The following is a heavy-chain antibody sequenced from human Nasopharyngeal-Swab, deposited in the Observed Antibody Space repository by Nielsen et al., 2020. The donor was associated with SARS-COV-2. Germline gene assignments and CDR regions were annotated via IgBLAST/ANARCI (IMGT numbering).Heavy chain of an antibody. D-gene: IGHD3-10*01. CDR1: GFTFSSYA. V-gene: IGHV3-23*01. J-gene: IGHJ3*02. CDR3: ARKDVFAYGVDAFDI. Sequence: GGSLRLSCAASGFTFSSYAMTWVRQAPGKGLEWVSVVTGSGYGTDYADSVKGRFTISRDNAKNTLYLQMNGLRAEDTAVYYCARKDVFAYGVDAFDIWGQGTMVTVSS. CDR2: VTGSGYGT.